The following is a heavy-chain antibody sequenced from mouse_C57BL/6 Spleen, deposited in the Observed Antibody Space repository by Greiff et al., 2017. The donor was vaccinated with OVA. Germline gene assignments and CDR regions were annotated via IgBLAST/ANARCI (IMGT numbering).Heavy chain of an antibody. CDR2: IYPGSGST. D-gene: IGHD2-4*01. V-gene: IGHV1-55*01. CDR3: ARCYDYDYYARDY. CDR1: GYTFTSYW. J-gene: IGHJ4*01. Sequence: QVQLQQPGAELVKPGASVKMSCKASGYTFTSYWITWVKQRPGQGLEWIGDIYPGSGSTNYNEKFKSKATLTVDTSSSTAYMQLSSLTSEDSAVYYCARCYDYDYYARDYWGQGTSVTVSS.